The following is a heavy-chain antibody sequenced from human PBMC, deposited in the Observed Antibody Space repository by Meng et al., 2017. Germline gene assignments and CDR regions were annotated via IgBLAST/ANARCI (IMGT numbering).Heavy chain of an antibody. CDR3: ARGRSGTWPWYFDL. Sequence: HLRQWCAGLLKTSETLSLTCAVYGGSFSGYYWSWIRQPPGKGLEWIGEINHSGSTNYNPSLKSRVTISVDTSKNQFSLKLSSVTAADTAVYYCARGRSGTWPWYFDLWGRGTLVTVSS. V-gene: IGHV4-34*01. D-gene: IGHD1-1*01. J-gene: IGHJ2*01. CDR2: INHSGST. CDR1: GGSFSGYY.